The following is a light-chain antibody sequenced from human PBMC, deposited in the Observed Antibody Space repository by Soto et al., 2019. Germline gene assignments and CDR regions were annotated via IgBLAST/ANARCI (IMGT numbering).Light chain of an antibody. Sequence: QSALTQPASVSGSPGQSITISCTGTSSDVGSYNLVSWYQQHPGKAPKLMIYEGSKRPSGVSNRFSGSKSGNTDSLTISGLQDEDEADYYCCSYAGSSTPYVFGSGTKVTVL. CDR3: CSYAGSSTPYV. V-gene: IGLV2-23*01. J-gene: IGLJ1*01. CDR1: SSDVGSYNL. CDR2: EGS.